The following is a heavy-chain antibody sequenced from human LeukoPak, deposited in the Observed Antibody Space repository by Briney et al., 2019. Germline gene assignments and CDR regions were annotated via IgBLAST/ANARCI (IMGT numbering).Heavy chain of an antibody. CDR1: GYSISSGYY. D-gene: IGHD3-10*01. J-gene: IGHJ4*02. CDR3: ASRLWFGEFFDY. CDR2: IYHSGST. Sequence: KPSETLSLTCAVSGYSISSGYYWGWIRPPPGKGLEWIGSIYHSGSTYYNPSLKSRVTISVDTSKNQFSLKLSSVTAADTAVYYCASRLWFGEFFDYWGQGTLVTVSS. V-gene: IGHV4-38-2*01.